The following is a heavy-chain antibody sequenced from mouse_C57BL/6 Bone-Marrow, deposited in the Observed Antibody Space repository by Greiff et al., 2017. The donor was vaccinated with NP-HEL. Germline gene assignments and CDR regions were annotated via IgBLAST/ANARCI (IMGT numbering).Heavy chain of an antibody. J-gene: IGHJ1*03. CDR1: GYTFTSYW. V-gene: IGHV1-59*01. D-gene: IGHD2-2*01. CDR3: ERGGYDYGYDGWYFDV. Sequence: QVQLQQPGAELVRPGTSVKLSCKASGYTFTSYWMHWVKQRPGQGLEWIGVIDPSDSYTNYNQKFKGKATLTVDTSSSTAYMQLSSLTAEDSAVYYCERGGYDYGYDGWYFDVWGTGTTVTVAS. CDR2: IDPSDSYT.